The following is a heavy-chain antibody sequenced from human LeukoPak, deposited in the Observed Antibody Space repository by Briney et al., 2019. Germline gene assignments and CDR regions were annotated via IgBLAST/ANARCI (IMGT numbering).Heavy chain of an antibody. J-gene: IGHJ4*02. Sequence: GRSLRLSCTASGFTFGDYAMSWVRQAPGKGLEWVGFIRSKAYGGTTEYAASVKGRFTISRDDSKSIASLQMNGLKTDDTAVYYCTRGIQVWPPYYFDYWGQGTLVTVSS. CDR3: TRGIQVWPPYYFDY. D-gene: IGHD1-1*01. V-gene: IGHV3-49*04. CDR2: IRSKAYGGTT. CDR1: GFTFGDYA.